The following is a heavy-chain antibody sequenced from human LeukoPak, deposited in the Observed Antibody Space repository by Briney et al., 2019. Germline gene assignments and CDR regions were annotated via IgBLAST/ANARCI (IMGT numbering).Heavy chain of an antibody. J-gene: IGHJ5*02. D-gene: IGHD6-19*01. Sequence: SETLSLTCIVSGDSITSYYWTWIRQPPGKGLEWIGFVSYSGNTNYNPSLKSRVTISVDTSKNQFSLKLSSVTAADTAVYYCARGVPGRSVAALIWFDPWGQGTLVTVSS. CDR1: GDSITSYY. CDR3: ARGVPGRSVAALIWFDP. V-gene: IGHV4-59*08. CDR2: VSYSGNT.